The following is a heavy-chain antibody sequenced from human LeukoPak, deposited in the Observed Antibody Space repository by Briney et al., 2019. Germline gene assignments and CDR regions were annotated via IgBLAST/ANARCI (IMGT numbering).Heavy chain of an antibody. CDR3: AREGVGAQY. D-gene: IGHD1-26*01. CDR2: ISASGSAT. CDR1: GFIFSNYG. V-gene: IGHV3-23*01. Sequence: PGGSLRLSCAASGFIFSNYGMNWVRQAPGKGLEWVAAISASGSATSYADSVRGRFTISRDNSKSTTYLQMNSLRAEDTAVFYCAREGVGAQYWGQGTLVTVSS. J-gene: IGHJ4*02.